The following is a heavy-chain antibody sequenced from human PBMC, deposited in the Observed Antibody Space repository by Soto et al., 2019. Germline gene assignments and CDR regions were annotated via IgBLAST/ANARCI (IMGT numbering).Heavy chain of an antibody. V-gene: IGHV4-39*01. CDR1: GGSISSSSYY. J-gene: IGHJ6*02. Sequence: SSETLSLTCTVSGGSISSSSYYCGWIRQPPGKGLEWIGSIYSSGSPYYNPSLKSRVTISVDTSKNQFSLKLSFLTAADTAVYYCAVSSPHYSGMDVWAQGTRVTVSS. CDR3: AVSSPHYSGMDV. CDR2: IYSSGSP.